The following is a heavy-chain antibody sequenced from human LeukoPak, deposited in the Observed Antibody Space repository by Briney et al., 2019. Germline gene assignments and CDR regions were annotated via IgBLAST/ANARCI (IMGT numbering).Heavy chain of an antibody. CDR1: GGSISSYY. J-gene: IGHJ5*02. Sequence: SETLSLTCTVSGGSISSYYWSWIRQPPGKGLEWIGYIYYSGSTNYNPSLKSRVTISVDTSKNRFSLKLSSVTAADTAVYYCAREVRDSSSWYQQGFDPWGQGTLVTVSS. CDR2: IYYSGST. CDR3: AREVRDSSSWYQQGFDP. D-gene: IGHD6-13*01. V-gene: IGHV4-59*01.